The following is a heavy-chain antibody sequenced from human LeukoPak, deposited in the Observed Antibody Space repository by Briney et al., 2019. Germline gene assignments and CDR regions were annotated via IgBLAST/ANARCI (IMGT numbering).Heavy chain of an antibody. CDR3: ARDPSSSFHGYYDMDV. CDR1: GFTVSSNY. J-gene: IGHJ6*02. D-gene: IGHD6-13*01. Sequence: GGSLRLSCAASGFTVSSNYMSWVRQAPGKGLEWVSVIYSGGSTYYADSVKGRFTISRDNSKNTLYLQMNSLRAEDTAVYYCARDPSSSFHGYYDMDVWGQGTTVTVSS. CDR2: IYSGGST. V-gene: IGHV3-66*01.